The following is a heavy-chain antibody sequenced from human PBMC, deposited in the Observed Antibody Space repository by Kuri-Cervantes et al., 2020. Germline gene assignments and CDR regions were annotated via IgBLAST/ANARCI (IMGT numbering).Heavy chain of an antibody. J-gene: IGHJ4*02. CDR2: IYYSGST. CDR3: ARRAAAGTGSLDY. Sequence: SETLSLTCTVSGGSISSSSYYWSWIRQPPGKGLEWIGYIYYSGSTNYNPSLKSRVTISVDTSKNQFSPKLSSVTAADTAVYYCARRAAAGTGSLDYWGQGTLVTVSS. V-gene: IGHV4-61*05. CDR1: GGSISSSSYY. D-gene: IGHD6-13*01.